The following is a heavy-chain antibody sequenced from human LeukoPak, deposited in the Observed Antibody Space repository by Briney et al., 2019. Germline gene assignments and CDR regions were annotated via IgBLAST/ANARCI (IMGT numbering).Heavy chain of an antibody. Sequence: PSETLSLTCTVSGGSTSNHFWSWIRQPPGKGLEWIGYIYYSGSTNYNPSLKSRVTISVDTSKNQFSLKLSSVTAADTAVYYCARGAAALLSYWGQGTLVTVSS. CDR2: IYYSGST. CDR1: GGSTSNHF. CDR3: ARGAAALLSY. J-gene: IGHJ4*02. D-gene: IGHD6-13*01. V-gene: IGHV4-59*11.